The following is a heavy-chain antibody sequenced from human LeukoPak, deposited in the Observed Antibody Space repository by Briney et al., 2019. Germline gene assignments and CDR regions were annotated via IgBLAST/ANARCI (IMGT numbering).Heavy chain of an antibody. CDR3: ARYYAVVTTYRAFDI. CDR2: IYYSGST. D-gene: IGHD4-23*01. CDR1: GGSISSYY. Sequence: PSETLSLTCTVSGGSISSYYWSWIRQPPGKGLEWIGYIYYSGSTNYNPSLKSRVTISVDTSKNQFSLKLSSVTAADTAVYYCARYYAVVTTYRAFDIWGQGTMVTVSS. V-gene: IGHV4-59*12. J-gene: IGHJ3*02.